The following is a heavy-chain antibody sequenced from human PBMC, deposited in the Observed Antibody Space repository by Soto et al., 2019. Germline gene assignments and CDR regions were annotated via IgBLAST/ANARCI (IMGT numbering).Heavy chain of an antibody. Sequence: ASVKVSCKASGYTFTSYAMHWVRQAPGQRLEWMGWINAGNGNTKYSQKFQGRVTITRDTSASTAYMELSSLRSEDTAVYYCARAGQYSSRWYGWFDPWGQGTLVTVSS. CDR3: ARAGQYSSRWYGWFDP. CDR2: INAGNGNT. V-gene: IGHV1-3*01. J-gene: IGHJ5*02. D-gene: IGHD6-13*01. CDR1: GYTFTSYA.